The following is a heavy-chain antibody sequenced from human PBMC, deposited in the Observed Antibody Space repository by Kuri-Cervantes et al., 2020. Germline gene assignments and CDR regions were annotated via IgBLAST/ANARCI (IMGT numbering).Heavy chain of an antibody. CDR3: ARFLIAAAGMVDY. J-gene: IGHJ4*02. CDR2: IIPILGIA. V-gene: IGHV1-69*02. Sequence: SVKVSCRASGGTFSSYTISWVRQAPGQGLEWMGRIIPILGIANYAQKFQGRVTITADKSTSTAYMELSSLRSEDTAVYYCARFLIAAAGMVDYWGQGTLVTVSS. D-gene: IGHD6-13*01. CDR1: GGTFSSYT.